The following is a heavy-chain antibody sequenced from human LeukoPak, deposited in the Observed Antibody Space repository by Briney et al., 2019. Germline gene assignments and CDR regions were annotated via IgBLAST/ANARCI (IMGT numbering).Heavy chain of an antibody. D-gene: IGHD3-16*01. CDR1: GYSISSGYY. V-gene: IGHV4-38-2*01. CDR2: IYHSGST. CDR3: ASRRGRLSPVDY. J-gene: IGHJ4*02. Sequence: SKTLSLTCAVSGYSISSGYYWGWIRQPPGKGLEWIGTIYHSGSTYYNLSLKSRVTISVDTSKNQFSLKLSSVTAADTAVYYCASRRGRLSPVDYWGQGTLVTVSS.